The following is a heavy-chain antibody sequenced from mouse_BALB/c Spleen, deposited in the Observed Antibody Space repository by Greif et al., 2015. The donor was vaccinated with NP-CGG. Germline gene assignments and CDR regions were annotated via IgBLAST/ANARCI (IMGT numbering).Heavy chain of an antibody. J-gene: IGHJ2*01. CDR2: INPSNGGT. D-gene: IGHD2-1*01. CDR1: GYTFTSYY. Sequence: QVQLQQSGAELVKPGASVKLSCKASGYTFTSYYMYWVKQRPGQGLEWIGEINPSNGGTNFNEKFESKATLTVDKSSSTAYMQLSSLTSEDSAVYYCTRYGNFFDYWGQGTTLTVSS. V-gene: IGHV1S81*02. CDR3: TRYGNFFDY.